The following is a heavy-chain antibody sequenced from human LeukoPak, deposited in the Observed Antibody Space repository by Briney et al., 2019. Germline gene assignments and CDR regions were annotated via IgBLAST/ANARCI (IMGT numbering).Heavy chain of an antibody. CDR1: GLTFSSYA. CDR3: ANRDLPRGYCSDGSCYSVDY. V-gene: IGHV3-23*01. CDR2: MSGSGGST. J-gene: IGHJ4*02. Sequence: GGSLTLLCAASGLTFSSYAKSWARQAPGKGLEGVSAMSGSGGSTKYKDYGKGRLTISRDNSKNTMYMQMNSLRAEDKAVYYCANRDLPRGYCSDGSCYSVDYWGQGTLVTVSS. D-gene: IGHD2-15*01.